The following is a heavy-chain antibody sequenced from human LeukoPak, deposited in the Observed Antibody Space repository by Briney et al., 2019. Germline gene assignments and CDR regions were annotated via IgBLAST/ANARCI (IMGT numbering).Heavy chain of an antibody. Sequence: GASVKVSCKASGYTFTGYYMHWVRQAPGQGLEWMGWINPNSGGTNYAQKFQGRVTMTRDTSISTAYMELSRLRSDDTAVYYCARDLYGGNSEFYFDYWGQGTLVTVS. D-gene: IGHD4-23*01. CDR2: INPNSGGT. J-gene: IGHJ4*02. CDR1: GYTFTGYY. CDR3: ARDLYGGNSEFYFDY. V-gene: IGHV1-2*02.